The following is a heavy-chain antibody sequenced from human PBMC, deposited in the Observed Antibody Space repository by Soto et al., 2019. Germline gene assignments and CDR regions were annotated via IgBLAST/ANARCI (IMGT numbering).Heavy chain of an antibody. CDR3: ARGPSGDKVDS. CDR2: IYDGGRT. V-gene: IGHV4-30-4*01. CDR1: GGSISTVDYW. J-gene: IGHJ4*02. D-gene: IGHD7-27*01. Sequence: QVQLQESGPGLVKPSQTLSLTCTVSGGSISTVDYWWSWIRQSPDMGLEWIGHIYDGGRTYNNPSLRSRVTMSVYTSKSQLSLTLSSVSAADTAVYYCARGPSGDKVDSWGQGTLVTVSS.